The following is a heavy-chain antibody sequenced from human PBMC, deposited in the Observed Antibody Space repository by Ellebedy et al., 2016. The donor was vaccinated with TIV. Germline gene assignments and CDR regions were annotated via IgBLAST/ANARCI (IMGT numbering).Heavy chain of an antibody. D-gene: IGHD3-10*01. Sequence: SETLSLTXAVYGGSFSGYYWSWIRQSPGKRLEWIGEINHRGSTSYSPSLQSRVTISVDTSKHQFSLGVTSVTAADTATYYCARKSTGESGRFDSWGKGTPVIVSS. CDR1: GGSFSGYY. J-gene: IGHJ4*02. CDR3: ARKSTGESGRFDS. V-gene: IGHV4-34*01. CDR2: INHRGST.